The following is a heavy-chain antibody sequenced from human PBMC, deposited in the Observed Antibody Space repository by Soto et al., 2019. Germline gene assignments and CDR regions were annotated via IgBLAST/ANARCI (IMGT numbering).Heavy chain of an antibody. CDR1: GFTFSSYW. CDR2: IKQEGSEK. Sequence: GGSLRLSCAASGFTFSSYWMSWVRQAPGKGLEWVANIKQEGSEKYYVDSVKGRFTISRDNAKNSLYLQMNSLKAEDTDVYYCARAWMYSGIHFDYWGQGTLVTVSA. D-gene: IGHD1-26*01. V-gene: IGHV3-7*05. J-gene: IGHJ4*02. CDR3: ARAWMYSGIHFDY.